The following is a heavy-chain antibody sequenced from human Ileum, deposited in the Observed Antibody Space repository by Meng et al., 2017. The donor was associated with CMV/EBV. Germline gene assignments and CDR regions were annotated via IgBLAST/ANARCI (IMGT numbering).Heavy chain of an antibody. D-gene: IGHD4-17*01. V-gene: IGHV1-3*01. Sequence: SCKASGYTFANYAVRWLRQAPGESLGWMGWINAANGNTKYSQNFQGRVTFTRDTSANTAYMEVSSLRSEDTAVYHCARIESGAHFDCWGQGTLVTVSS. CDR3: ARIESGAHFDC. CDR2: INAANGNT. CDR1: GYTFANYA. J-gene: IGHJ4*02.